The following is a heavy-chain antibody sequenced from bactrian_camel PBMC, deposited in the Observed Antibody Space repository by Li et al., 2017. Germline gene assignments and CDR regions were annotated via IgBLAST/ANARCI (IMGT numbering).Heavy chain of an antibody. Sequence: VQLVESGGGSVQAGGSLRLSCAASGFTFEDSGMGWYRQAPGKGLEWVASVYSTRSLTYYADSVKGRFTISRDNAKNTVYLQINSLKFEDTALYYCTADAVAPIKYYYWGQGTQVTVS. J-gene: IGHJ4*01. V-gene: IGHV3S2*01. CDR3: TADAVAPIKYYY. CDR1: GFTFEDSG. CDR2: VYSTRSLT. D-gene: IGHD6*01.